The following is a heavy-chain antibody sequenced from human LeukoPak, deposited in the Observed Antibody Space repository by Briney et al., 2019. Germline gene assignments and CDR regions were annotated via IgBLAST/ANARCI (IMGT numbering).Heavy chain of an antibody. V-gene: IGHV3-53*01. CDR2: IYNDGRT. J-gene: IGHJ3*02. Sequence: GGSLRLSCAASGFTVNNRYMTWVRQAPGKGLEWVSLIYNDGRTYYADSVKGRCTISRDNLKNVLYLQMNSLKVEDTALYYCARGLFLSGYLDAFDIWGQGTVVTVSS. CDR3: ARGLFLSGYLDAFDI. D-gene: IGHD3-22*01. CDR1: GFTVNNRY.